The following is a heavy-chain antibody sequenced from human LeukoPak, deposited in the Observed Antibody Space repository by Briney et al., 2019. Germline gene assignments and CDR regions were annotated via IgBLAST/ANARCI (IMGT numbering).Heavy chain of an antibody. CDR2: IRSKANSYAT. J-gene: IGHJ4*02. CDR1: GFTFSGSA. D-gene: IGHD1-26*01. V-gene: IGHV3-73*01. Sequence: PGGSLKLSCAASGFTFSGSAMHWVRQASGKGLEWVGRIRSKANSYATAYAASVKSRFTISRDDSKNTAYLQMNSLKTEDTAVYYCTRRDSGSYYWGQGTLVTVSS. CDR3: TRRDSGSYY.